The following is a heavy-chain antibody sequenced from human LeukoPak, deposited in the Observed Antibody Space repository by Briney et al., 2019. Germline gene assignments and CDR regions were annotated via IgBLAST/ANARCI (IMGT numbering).Heavy chain of an antibody. Sequence: GGSLRLSCAASGYTFTGYYMHWVRQAPGQGLEWMGWINPNSGGTNYAQKFQGRVTMTRDTSISTAYMELSRLRSDDTAVYYCARALYSYYYDSSGHSDYWGQGTLVTVSS. CDR3: ARALYSYYYDSSGHSDY. V-gene: IGHV1-2*02. CDR2: INPNSGGT. CDR1: GYTFTGYY. J-gene: IGHJ4*02. D-gene: IGHD3-22*01.